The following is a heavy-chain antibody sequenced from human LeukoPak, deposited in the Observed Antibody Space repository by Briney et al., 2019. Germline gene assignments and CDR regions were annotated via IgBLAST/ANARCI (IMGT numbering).Heavy chain of an antibody. Sequence: PGRSLRLSCAASGFTFSSYAIHWVRQAPGKGLEWVAVISYHGSYEYYADSVKGRFTISRDNSKNTLYLQMNSLRAEDTAVYYCAKDLVGTFDYWGQGTLVTVSS. D-gene: IGHD2-15*01. V-gene: IGHV3-30*04. CDR3: AKDLVGTFDY. J-gene: IGHJ4*02. CDR1: GFTFSSYA. CDR2: ISYHGSYE.